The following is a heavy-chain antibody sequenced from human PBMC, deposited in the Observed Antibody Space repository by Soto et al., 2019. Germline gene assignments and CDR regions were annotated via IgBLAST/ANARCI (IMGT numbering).Heavy chain of an antibody. J-gene: IGHJ5*02. Sequence: PSETLSLTCSVSGGSISRYYWSWIRQPPGKGLEWIGYAYYSGDTGYNPSLKSRVTMAVDTSKRQVSLKLSSVTAADTAVYYCARDRSTYGGVGTGEVKENCFDPWGQGALVTVSS. V-gene: IGHV4-59*01. CDR1: GGSISRYY. CDR3: ARDRSTYGGVGTGEVKENCFDP. CDR2: AYYSGDT. D-gene: IGHD2-8*01.